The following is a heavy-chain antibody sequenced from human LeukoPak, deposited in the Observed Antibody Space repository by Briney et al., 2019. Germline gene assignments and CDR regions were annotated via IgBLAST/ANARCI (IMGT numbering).Heavy chain of an antibody. V-gene: IGHV4-31*11. CDR3: ARVLWFGELRGMDV. Sequence: SQTLSLTCAVSGGSISSGGYSWSWIRQPPGKDLEWIGYIYYSGSTYYNPSLESRVTISVDTSKNQFSLKLSSVTAADTAVYYCARVLWFGELRGMDVWGQGTTVTVSS. D-gene: IGHD3-10*01. CDR1: GGSISSGGYS. J-gene: IGHJ6*01. CDR2: IYYSGST.